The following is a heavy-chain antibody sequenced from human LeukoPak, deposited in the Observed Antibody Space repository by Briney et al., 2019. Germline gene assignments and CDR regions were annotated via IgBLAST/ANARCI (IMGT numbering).Heavy chain of an antibody. Sequence: PGGSLRLSCAASGFTFSSYEMNWVRQAPGKGLEWVSYISSSGNIINYADSVKGRFTISRDNAKNSLNLQMNSLRAEDTAVYYCARSGHWGQGTLVTASS. J-gene: IGHJ4*02. V-gene: IGHV3-48*03. CDR1: GFTFSSYE. CDR2: ISSSGNII. CDR3: ARSGH.